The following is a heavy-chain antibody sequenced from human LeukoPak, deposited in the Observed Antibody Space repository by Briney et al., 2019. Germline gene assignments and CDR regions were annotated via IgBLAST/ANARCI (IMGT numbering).Heavy chain of an antibody. V-gene: IGHV1-2*02. CDR2: INPNSGGT. CDR1: GYTFTGYY. D-gene: IGHD3-10*01. Sequence: GASVKVSCKASGYTFTGYYMHWVRQAPGQGLEWMGWINPNSGGTNYAQKFQGRVTMTRDTSISTAYMELSRLRSDDTAVYCCARDYGSGVRWYFDYWGQGTLVTVSS. J-gene: IGHJ4*02. CDR3: ARDYGSGVRWYFDY.